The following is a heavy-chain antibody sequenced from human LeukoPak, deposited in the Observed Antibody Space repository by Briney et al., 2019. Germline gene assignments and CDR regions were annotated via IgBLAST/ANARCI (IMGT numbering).Heavy chain of an antibody. CDR1: GVSISAYY. J-gene: IGHJ4*02. V-gene: IGHV4-4*07. CDR3: ARDPTTVTTIFDS. Sequence: SETLSLTCSVSGVSISAYYWSWIRQPAGKGLEWIGRIYPGESIYASENTNYNPSLKSRVSMSGDTSKNQVSLKLRSVTAADTAVYYCARDPTTVTTIFDSWGQGTLVAVSS. CDR2: IYPGESIYASENT. D-gene: IGHD4-17*01.